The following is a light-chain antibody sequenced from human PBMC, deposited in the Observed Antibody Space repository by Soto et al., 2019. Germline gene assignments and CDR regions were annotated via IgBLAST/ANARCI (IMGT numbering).Light chain of an antibody. J-gene: IGLJ2*01. Sequence: QSALTQPASVSGSPGQSITISCTGTSSDIGAYNFVSWYQQHPGKAPSLMLYDVNIRRSGVSNRFSGSKSGNTASLAISGLQAEDEAAYYCTSWTTSTTMIFGGVTKLTVL. CDR3: TSWTTSTTMI. V-gene: IGLV2-14*03. CDR2: DVN. CDR1: SSDIGAYNF.